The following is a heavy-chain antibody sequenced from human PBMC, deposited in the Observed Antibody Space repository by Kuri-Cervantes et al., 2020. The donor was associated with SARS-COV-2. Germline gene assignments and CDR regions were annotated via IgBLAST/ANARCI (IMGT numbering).Heavy chain of an antibody. CDR1: GGSFSSYA. J-gene: IGHJ4*02. CDR2: IIPIVGVP. CDR3: ARETSRTSGTGYYFDY. D-gene: IGHD6-19*01. V-gene: IGHV1-69*04. Sequence: SVKVSCKTSGGSFSSYAISWVRQAPGQGLEWMGRIIPIVGVPNYAQNFQGRVTITADTSTSAAYVELSSLRSEDTAVYHCARETSRTSGTGYYFDYWGQRTLVTVSS.